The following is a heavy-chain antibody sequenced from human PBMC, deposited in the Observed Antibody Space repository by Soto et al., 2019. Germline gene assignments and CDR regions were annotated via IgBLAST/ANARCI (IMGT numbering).Heavy chain of an antibody. J-gene: IGHJ3*02. CDR2: IYHSGST. Sequence: LSLTCAVSGGSISSGGYSWSWIRQPPGKGLEWIGYIYHSGSTYYNPSLKSRVTISVDRSKNQFSLKLSSVTAADTAVYYCASYILTGYHAAFDIWGQGTMVTVS. CDR3: ASYILTGYHAAFDI. CDR1: GGSISSGGYS. V-gene: IGHV4-30-2*01. D-gene: IGHD3-9*01.